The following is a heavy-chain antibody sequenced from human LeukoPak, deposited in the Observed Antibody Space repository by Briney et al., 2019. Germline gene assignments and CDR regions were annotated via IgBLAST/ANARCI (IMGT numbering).Heavy chain of an antibody. V-gene: IGHV1-24*01. Sequence: ASVKVSCKVSGYTLTELSMHWVRQAPGKGLEWMGGFDPEDGETIYAQKFQGRVTMTEDTSTDTAYMELSSLRSEDTAVYYCATESPWLLSEGYYYMDVWGKGTTVTISS. J-gene: IGHJ6*03. CDR3: ATESPWLLSEGYYYMDV. D-gene: IGHD3-9*01. CDR1: GYTLTELS. CDR2: FDPEDGET.